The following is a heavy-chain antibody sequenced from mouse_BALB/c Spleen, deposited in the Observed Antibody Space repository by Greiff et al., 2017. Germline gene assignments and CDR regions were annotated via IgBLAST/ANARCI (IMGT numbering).Heavy chain of an antibody. CDR1: GYTFTDYE. J-gene: IGHJ3*01. D-gene: IGHD1-1*01. V-gene: IGHV1-15*01. CDR3: THYGSSSAWFAY. Sequence: QVHVKQSGAELVRPGASVTLSCKASGYTFTDYEMHWVKQTPVHGLEWIGAIDPETGGTAYNQKFKGKATLTADKSSSTAYMELRSLTSEDSAVYYCTHYGSSSAWFAYWGQGTLVTVSA. CDR2: IDPETGGT.